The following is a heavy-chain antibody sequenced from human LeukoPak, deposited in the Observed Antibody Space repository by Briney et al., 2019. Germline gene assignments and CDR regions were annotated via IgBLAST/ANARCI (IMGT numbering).Heavy chain of an antibody. CDR1: GGSISSYY. CDR3: ARRQTWGSFYFDN. Sequence: PSETLSLTCTVSGGSISSYYWSWIRQPAGKGLEWIGRIYTSGSTNYNPSLKSRVTISLDTSKSQFSLTLSSVTAADSAVYYCARRQTWGSFYFDNWGRGTLVTVSS. J-gene: IGHJ4*02. D-gene: IGHD7-27*01. CDR2: IYTSGST. V-gene: IGHV4-4*07.